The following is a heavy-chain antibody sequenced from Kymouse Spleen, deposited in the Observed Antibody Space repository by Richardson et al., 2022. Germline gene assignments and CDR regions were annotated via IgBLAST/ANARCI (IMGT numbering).Heavy chain of an antibody. CDR3: ARGGFGDEIYYYGMDV. Sequence: QVQLQQWGAGLLKPSETLSLTCAVYGGSFSGYYWSWIRQPPGKGLEWIGEINHSGSTNYNPSLKSRVTISVDTSKNQFSLKLSSVTAADTAVYYCARGGFGDEIYYYGMDVWGQGTTVTVSS. V-gene: IGHV4-34*01. D-gene: IGHD3-10*01. J-gene: IGHJ6*02. CDR1: GGSFSGYY. CDR2: INHSGST.